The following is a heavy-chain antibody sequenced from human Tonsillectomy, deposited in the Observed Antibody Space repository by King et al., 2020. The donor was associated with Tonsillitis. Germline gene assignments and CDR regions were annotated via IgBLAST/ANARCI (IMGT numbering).Heavy chain of an antibody. J-gene: IGHJ1*01. CDR2: ISGSGGYT. CDR3: VKDQYLDFQR. D-gene: IGHD4-11*01. CDR1: GFTFSSYA. Sequence: VQLVESGGGLVQPGGSLRLSCATSGFTFSSYAMSWVRQAPGKGLEWVSAISGSGGYTYYADSVRGRFTISRDNSKNTLYLQMNSLRAEDTALYYCVKDQYLDFQRWGQGTLVTVSS. V-gene: IGHV3-23*04.